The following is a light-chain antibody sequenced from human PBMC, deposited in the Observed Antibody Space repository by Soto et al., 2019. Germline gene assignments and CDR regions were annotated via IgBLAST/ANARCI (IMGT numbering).Light chain of an antibody. CDR3: SSYTTTSTLIV. J-gene: IGLJ2*01. CDR1: SSDVGGYNY. Sequence: QSALTQPASVSGSPGQSITISCTGSSSDVGGYNYVYWYQHHPGRAPKLIIYDVTNRPSGVSLRFSGSKSGNTASLTISGLRAEDEADYYCSSYTTTSTLIVFGAGTKLTVL. CDR2: DVT. V-gene: IGLV2-14*03.